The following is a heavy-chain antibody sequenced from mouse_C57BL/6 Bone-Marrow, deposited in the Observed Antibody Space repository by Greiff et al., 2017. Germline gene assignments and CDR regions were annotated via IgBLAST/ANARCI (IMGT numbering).Heavy chain of an antibody. CDR3: ARPITTVVAEYWYFDV. V-gene: IGHV5-17*01. CDR2: ISSGSSTI. CDR1: GFTFSDYG. D-gene: IGHD1-1*01. J-gene: IGHJ1*03. Sequence: EVHLVESGGGLVKPGGSLKLSCAASGFTFSDYGMHWVRQAPEKGLEWVAYISSGSSTIYYADTVKGRFTISRDNAKNTLFLQRTSLRSEDTAMYYCARPITTVVAEYWYFDVWGTGTTVTVSS.